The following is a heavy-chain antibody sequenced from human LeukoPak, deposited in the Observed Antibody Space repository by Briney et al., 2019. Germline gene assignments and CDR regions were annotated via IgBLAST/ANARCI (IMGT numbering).Heavy chain of an antibody. CDR1: GFTFSSYG. Sequence: GGSLRLSCAAAGFTFSSYGMAWVRQAPGKGLEWVAVIWYDGSNNYYADSVKGRFTISRDNSKNTLYLQMNSLRAEDTAVYYCAREGGGYCSSTRCYTDYYYYMDVWGKGTTVTVSS. V-gene: IGHV3-33*01. D-gene: IGHD2-2*02. J-gene: IGHJ6*03. CDR2: IWYDGSNN. CDR3: AREGGGYCSSTRCYTDYYYYMDV.